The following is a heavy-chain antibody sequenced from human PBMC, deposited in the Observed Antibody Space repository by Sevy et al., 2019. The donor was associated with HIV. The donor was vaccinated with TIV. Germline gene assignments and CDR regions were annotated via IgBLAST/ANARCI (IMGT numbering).Heavy chain of an antibody. D-gene: IGHD5-12*01. V-gene: IGHV4-4*02. CDR2: IYRSGST. CDR3: ARYYSGYDYRYYYYMDV. J-gene: IGHJ6*03. Sequence: SETLSLTCAVSGGSISSSNWWSWVRQPPGKGLEWIGEIYRSGSTNYNPSLKSRVTISVDKSKNQFSLKLSSVTAADTAVYYCARYYSGYDYRYYYYMDVWGKGTTATVSS. CDR1: GGSISSSNW.